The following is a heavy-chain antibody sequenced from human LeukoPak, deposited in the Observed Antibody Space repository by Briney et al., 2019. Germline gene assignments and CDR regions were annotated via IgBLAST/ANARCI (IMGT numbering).Heavy chain of an antibody. V-gene: IGHV4-59*08. J-gene: IGHJ4*02. CDR2: IYYSGST. CDR1: GGSMSPYH. CDR3: ARAVSGRFDY. Sequence: SETLSLTCTVSGGSMSPYHWGWIRQAPGKGLEWTGYIYYSGSTNYNPSLNSRVTISVDTSKNQFSLRLSSVTAADTAIYYCARAVSGRFDYWGQGTLVTVSS. D-gene: IGHD6-19*01.